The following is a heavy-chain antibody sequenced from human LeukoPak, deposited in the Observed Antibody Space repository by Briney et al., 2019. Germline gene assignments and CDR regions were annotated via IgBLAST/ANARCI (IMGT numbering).Heavy chain of an antibody. D-gene: IGHD3-22*01. CDR1: GGSFSGYY. V-gene: IGHV4-34*01. Sequence: SETLSLTCAVYGGSFSGYYWSWIRQPPGKGLEWIGGINHSGSTNYNPSLKSRVTISVDTSKNQFSLKLSSVTAADTAVYYCASTYYDSSGYPKYNWFDPWGQGTLVTVSS. CDR3: ASTYYDSSGYPKYNWFDP. CDR2: INHSGST. J-gene: IGHJ5*02.